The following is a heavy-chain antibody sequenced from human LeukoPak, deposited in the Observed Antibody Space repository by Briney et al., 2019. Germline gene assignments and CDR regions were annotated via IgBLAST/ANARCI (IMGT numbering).Heavy chain of an antibody. J-gene: IGHJ4*01. D-gene: IGHD3-9*01. CDR3: ARDTLNGPFVTSLDY. CDR1: GFTFSSYA. Sequence: PGGSLRLSCEASGFTFSSYAMSWVRQAPGKGLEWVSVISGSGDSTYYADSVEGRCTISRDNAKNLLFLQMNSLTDEDTAVYYCARDTLNGPFVTSLDYWGHGALVTVSP. V-gene: IGHV3-23*01. CDR2: ISGSGDST.